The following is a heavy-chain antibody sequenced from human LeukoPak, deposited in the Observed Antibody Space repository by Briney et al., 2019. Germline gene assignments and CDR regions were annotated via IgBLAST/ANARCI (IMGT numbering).Heavy chain of an antibody. CDR3: AKDTRGYSSTLTGY. D-gene: IGHD6-13*01. CDR2: IIPIFGTA. V-gene: IGHV1-69*01. J-gene: IGHJ4*02. Sequence: SVKVSCKASGGTFSSYAISWVRQAPGQGLEWMGGIIPIFGTANYAQKFQGRVTITADESTSTAYMELSSLRSEDTAVYYCAKDTRGYSSTLTGYWGQGTLVTVSS. CDR1: GGTFSSYA.